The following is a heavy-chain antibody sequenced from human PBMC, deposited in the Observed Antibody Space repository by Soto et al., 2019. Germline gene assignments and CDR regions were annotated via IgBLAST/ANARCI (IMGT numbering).Heavy chain of an antibody. D-gene: IGHD3-10*01. Sequence: GGSLRLSCAASGFTFSSYAMSWVRQAPGKGLEWVSAISYGGGSTYYADSVKGRFTISRDNSKNTLYLQMNSLRAEDTAVYYCAREGNYYGSGSPNMPNYYYYGMDVWGQGTTVTVSS. J-gene: IGHJ6*02. V-gene: IGHV3-23*01. CDR3: AREGNYYGSGSPNMPNYYYYGMDV. CDR2: ISYGGGST. CDR1: GFTFSSYA.